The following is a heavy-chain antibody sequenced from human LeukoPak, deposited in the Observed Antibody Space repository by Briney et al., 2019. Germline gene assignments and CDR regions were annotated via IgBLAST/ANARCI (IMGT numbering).Heavy chain of an antibody. CDR1: GFTSTNYA. D-gene: IGHD5-24*01. CDR3: ARVEGWLQTGTGHFDY. Sequence: PGGSLRLSCAASGFTSTNYAMGWVRQAPGKGLEWVSTISGSGDNTYYADSVKSRFTISRHNSKNTLYLQMNSLRAEDTAVYYCARVEGWLQTGTGHFDYWGQGTLVTVSS. J-gene: IGHJ4*02. CDR2: ISGSGDNT. V-gene: IGHV3-23*01.